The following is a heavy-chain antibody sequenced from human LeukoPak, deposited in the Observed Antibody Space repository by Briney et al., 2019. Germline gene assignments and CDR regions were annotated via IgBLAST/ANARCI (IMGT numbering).Heavy chain of an antibody. CDR3: ARVIITMVRGVINNWFDP. CDR1: GYTFTSYG. CDR2: ISAYNGNT. J-gene: IGHJ5*02. D-gene: IGHD3-10*01. Sequence: ASVKVSCKASGYTFTSYGISWVRQAPGQGLEWMGWISAYNGNTNYAQKLQGRVTMTTDTSTSTAYMELRSLRSDDTAVYYCARVIITMVRGVINNWFDPWGQGTLVTVSS. V-gene: IGHV1-18*01.